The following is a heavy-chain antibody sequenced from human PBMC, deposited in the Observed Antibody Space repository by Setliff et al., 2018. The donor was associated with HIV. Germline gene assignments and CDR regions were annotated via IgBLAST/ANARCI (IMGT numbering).Heavy chain of an antibody. D-gene: IGHD3-16*01. J-gene: IGHJ5*02. CDR3: AKHDFGEGSCVDP. Sequence: PSDTLSLTCTVSGQFISDGYYWRWIRQPSGKGLEWIGIVYHSGKTYYNPSIKSRVTMSADTSKNQISLMLRSMTAADTAVYYCAKHDFGEGSCVDPWGQGSRVTVSS. V-gene: IGHV4-38-2*02. CDR2: VYHSGKT. CDR1: GQFISDGYY.